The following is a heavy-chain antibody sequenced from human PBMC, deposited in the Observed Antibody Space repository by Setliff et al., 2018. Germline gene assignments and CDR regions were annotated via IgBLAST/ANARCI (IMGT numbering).Heavy chain of an antibody. V-gene: IGHV3-30*01. CDR3: AREEYYYYMDV. J-gene: IGHJ6*03. CDR1: GFTFARFA. Sequence: PGGSLRLSCAASGFTFARFAMHWVRQAPGKGLEWVAVISYDGSNKYYADSVKGRFTISRDNSKNTLYLQMNSLRAEDTAVYYCAREEYYYYMDVWGKGTTVTVSS. CDR2: ISYDGSNK.